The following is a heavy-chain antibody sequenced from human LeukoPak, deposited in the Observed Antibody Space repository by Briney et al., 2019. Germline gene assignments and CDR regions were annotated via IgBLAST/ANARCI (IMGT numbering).Heavy chain of an antibody. CDR3: ARIVGIASRGYFDY. D-gene: IGHD3-10*01. Sequence: SVTVSCKASGGTLSRYAISWVRQAPGQGPEWMEGIIPIFGTTNYAQKFQGRVTITADESTSTAYMELSSLRSEDTAVYYCARIVGIASRGYFDYWGQGTLVTVSS. J-gene: IGHJ4*02. CDR2: IIPIFGTT. V-gene: IGHV1-69*13. CDR1: GGTLSRYA.